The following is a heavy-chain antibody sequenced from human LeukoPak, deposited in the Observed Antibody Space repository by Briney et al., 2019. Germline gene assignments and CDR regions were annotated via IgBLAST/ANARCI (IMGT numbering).Heavy chain of an antibody. CDR3: ARSVGEKTPFDY. J-gene: IGHJ4*02. CDR1: GGSISSYY. Sequence: SEALSLTCTVSGGSISSYYWSWIRQPPGNGLEWIGYIYYSGSTNYNPSLKSRVTISVDTSKNQFSLKLSSVSAADTAVYYCARSVGEKTPFDYWGQGTLVTVSS. V-gene: IGHV4-59*01. D-gene: IGHD3-10*01. CDR2: IYYSGST.